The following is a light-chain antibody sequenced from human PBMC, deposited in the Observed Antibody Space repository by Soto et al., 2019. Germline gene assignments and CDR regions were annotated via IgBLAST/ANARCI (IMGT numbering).Light chain of an antibody. J-gene: IGKJ4*01. V-gene: IGKV3-11*01. Sequence: EIVLTQSPATLSLSPGERATLSCRASQSVRSYLAWYQQKPGQAPRLLLYETANRATGIPARFSGSGSGTDFTLTISSLESEDFAVYYCQQRASWPLTFGGGTKVEIK. CDR3: QQRASWPLT. CDR2: ETA. CDR1: QSVRSY.